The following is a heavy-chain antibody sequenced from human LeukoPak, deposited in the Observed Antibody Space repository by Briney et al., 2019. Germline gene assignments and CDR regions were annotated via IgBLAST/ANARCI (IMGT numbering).Heavy chain of an antibody. CDR1: GFTFADYA. J-gene: IGHJ4*02. D-gene: IGHD3-9*01. CDR3: TRSTGYSDY. V-gene: IGHV3-49*03. Sequence: PGRSLRLSCSASGFTFADYALSWFRQAPGKGREWVGFIRSKTFRGTTEYAASVKGRFTFSRDDSKGIAYLQMNSLKTEDTAVYYCTRSTGYSDYWGQGTLVTVSS. CDR2: IRSKTFRGTT.